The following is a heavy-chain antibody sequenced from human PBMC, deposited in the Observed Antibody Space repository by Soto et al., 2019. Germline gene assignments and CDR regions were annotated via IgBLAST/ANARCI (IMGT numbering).Heavy chain of an antibody. CDR2: IYWDDGK. CDR1: GFSLSTYGVR. CDR3: AHVTWSRGEYGMDV. V-gene: IGHV2-5*02. J-gene: IGHJ6*02. D-gene: IGHD3-10*01. Sequence: QITLKASGPTLGKPTQPLTLTCTFSGFSLSTYGVRVGWIRQRPGKALEWLALIYWDDGKRYSPSLESRLTITKDTSKNQVVLIVTNMDPVDTATCYCAHVTWSRGEYGMDVWGQGTTVTVAS.